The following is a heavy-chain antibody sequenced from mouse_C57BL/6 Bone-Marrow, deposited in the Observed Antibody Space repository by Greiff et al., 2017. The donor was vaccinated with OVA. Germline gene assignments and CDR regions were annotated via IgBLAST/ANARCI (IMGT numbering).Heavy chain of an antibody. D-gene: IGHD2-12*01. CDR1: GFTFSDYY. CDR2: ISNGGGST. CDR3: ARHGRRSFDY. V-gene: IGHV5-12*01. Sequence: EVHLVESGGGLVQPGGSLKLSCAASGFTFSDYYMYWVRQTPEKRLEWVAYISNGGGSTYYPDTVKGRFTISRDNAKNTLYLQMSRLKSEDTAMYYCARHGRRSFDYWGQGTTLTVSS. J-gene: IGHJ2*01.